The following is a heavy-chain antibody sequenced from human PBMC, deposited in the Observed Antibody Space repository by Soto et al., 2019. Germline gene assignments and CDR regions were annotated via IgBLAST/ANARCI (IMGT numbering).Heavy chain of an antibody. CDR3: ARDVASDAFDI. Sequence: GGSLRLSCAASGFTFSSYWMTWVRQAPGKGLEWVANIKEDGSEKYYVDSVKGRFTISRDNAKNSLYLQMNSLRAEDTAVYYCARDVASDAFDIWGQGTMVTVSS. V-gene: IGHV3-7*01. CDR2: IKEDGSEK. D-gene: IGHD5-12*01. J-gene: IGHJ3*02. CDR1: GFTFSSYW.